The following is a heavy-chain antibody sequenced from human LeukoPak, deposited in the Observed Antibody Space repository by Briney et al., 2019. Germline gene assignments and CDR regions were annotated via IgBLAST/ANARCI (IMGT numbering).Heavy chain of an antibody. CDR2: INSDGDTT. D-gene: IGHD3-22*01. J-gene: IGHJ2*01. V-gene: IGHV3-74*01. Sequence: GGSLRLSCEASGFTLSSYWTHWVRQAPGKGLVWVSRINSDGDTTDYADSVKGRFTISRDNAKNTLYLQMNSLRAEDTDVYYCARSSSYYYWYFDLWGRGALVTVSS. CDR1: GFTLSSYW. CDR3: ARSSSYYYWYFDL.